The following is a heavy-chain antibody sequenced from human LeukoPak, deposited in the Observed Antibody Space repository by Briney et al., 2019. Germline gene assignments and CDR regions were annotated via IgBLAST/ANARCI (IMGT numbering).Heavy chain of an antibody. Sequence: GALRLSCAASGFTFSSYAMSWVRQAPGKGLEWVSAISGSGGSTYYADSVKGRFTISRDNSKNTLYLQMNSLRAEDTAVYYCAKDPSYSGSYLQRFDPWGQGTLVTVSS. D-gene: IGHD1-26*01. V-gene: IGHV3-23*01. J-gene: IGHJ5*02. CDR1: GFTFSSYA. CDR2: ISGSGGST. CDR3: AKDPSYSGSYLQRFDP.